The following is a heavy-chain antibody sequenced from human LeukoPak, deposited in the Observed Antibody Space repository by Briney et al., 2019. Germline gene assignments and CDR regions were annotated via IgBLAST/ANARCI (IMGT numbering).Heavy chain of an antibody. CDR3: SKSLLSVLSGIFDS. V-gene: IGHV3-23*01. CDR1: VLTFTGSA. J-gene: IGHJ4*02. Sequence: GGSLRLSRAASVLTFTGSAMRSVPQAPGKGLECVSLISGSGGSIYYADSVKGRVTISRDNSKNTLYLQMNSLRSKAPACNYFSKSLLSVLSGIFDSWGQGTLVTVSS. D-gene: IGHD2-8*02. CDR2: ISGSGGSI.